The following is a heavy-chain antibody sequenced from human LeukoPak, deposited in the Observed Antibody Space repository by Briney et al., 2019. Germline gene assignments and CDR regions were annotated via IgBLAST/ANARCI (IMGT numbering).Heavy chain of an antibody. CDR2: ISAGGVNT. D-gene: IGHD2/OR15-2a*01. J-gene: IGHJ4*02. Sequence: SGGSLRLSCTASGFRFGVFAMIWVRQAPGRGLEWVSSISAGGVNTHYADRVKGRFTVSRDNSKSSMYLQMDSLRVEDTAVYFCAKDPVYLSRSFDNWGQGTLVSVSA. CDR3: AKDPVYLSRSFDN. CDR1: GFRFGVFA. V-gene: IGHV3-23*01.